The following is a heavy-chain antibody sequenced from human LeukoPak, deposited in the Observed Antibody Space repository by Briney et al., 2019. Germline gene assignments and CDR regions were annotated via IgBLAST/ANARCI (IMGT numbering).Heavy chain of an antibody. J-gene: IGHJ5*02. CDR1: GGTFSSYA. Sequence: SVKVSCKASGGTFSSYAIGWVRQAPGQGLEWMGRIIPILGIANYAQKCQGRVTITADKSTSTAYMELSSLRSEDTAVYYCARDNALFGSSGKNWFDPWGQGTLVTVSS. V-gene: IGHV1-69*04. D-gene: IGHD6-19*01. CDR2: IIPILGIA. CDR3: ARDNALFGSSGKNWFDP.